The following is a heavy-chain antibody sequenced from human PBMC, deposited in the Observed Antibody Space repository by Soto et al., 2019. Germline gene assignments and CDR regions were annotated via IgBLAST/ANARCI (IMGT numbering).Heavy chain of an antibody. CDR3: AKGSDIVVVPAALQ. V-gene: IGHV3-23*01. CDR1: GFTFSSYA. J-gene: IGHJ4*02. CDR2: ISGSGGST. Sequence: GGSLRLSCAASGFTFSSYAVSWVRQAPGKGLEWVSAISGSGGSTYYADSVKGRFTISRDNSKNTLYLQMNSLRAEDTAVYYCAKGSDIVVVPAALQWGQGTLVTVS. D-gene: IGHD2-2*02.